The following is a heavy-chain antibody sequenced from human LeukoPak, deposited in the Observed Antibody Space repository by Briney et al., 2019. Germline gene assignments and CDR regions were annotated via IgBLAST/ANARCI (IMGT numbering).Heavy chain of an antibody. V-gene: IGHV3-53*01. Sequence: PGGSLRLSCAASGFTVSNNYMSWVRQAPGKGLEWVSLIYGGGTTYYADSVKGRFTISSDSSKNTLYLQMNSLRAEDTAVYYCARAPNYGDYGGQWGRGILVTVSS. D-gene: IGHD4-17*01. J-gene: IGHJ4*02. CDR1: GFTVSNNY. CDR3: ARAPNYGDYGGQ. CDR2: IYGGGTT.